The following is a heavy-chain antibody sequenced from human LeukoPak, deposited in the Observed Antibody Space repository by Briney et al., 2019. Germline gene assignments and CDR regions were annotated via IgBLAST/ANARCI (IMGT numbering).Heavy chain of an antibody. V-gene: IGHV4-4*07. D-gene: IGHD2-2*01. CDR1: GGSISSYY. CDR2: IYTSGST. CDR3: ASDRGPYCSSISCYPPSLGY. Sequence: SETLSLTCTVSGGSISSYYWSWIRQPAGKGLEWIGRIYTSGSTNYNPSLKSRVTMSVDTSKNQFSLKLSSVTAADTAVYYCASDRGPYCSSISCYPPSLGYWGQGTLVTVSS. J-gene: IGHJ4*02.